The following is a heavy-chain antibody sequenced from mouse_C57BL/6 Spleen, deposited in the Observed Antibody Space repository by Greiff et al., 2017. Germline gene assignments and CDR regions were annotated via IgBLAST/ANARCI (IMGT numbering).Heavy chain of an antibody. CDR2: IRSKSNNYAT. V-gene: IGHV10-1*01. Sequence: EVQVVESGGGLVQPKGSLKLSCAASGFSFNTYAMNWVRQAPGKGLEWVARIRSKSNNYATYYADSVKDRFTISRDDSESMLYLQMNNLKTEDTAMYYCVRTPGNYYAMDYWGQGTSVTVSS. CDR1: GFSFNTYA. CDR3: VRTPGNYYAMDY. J-gene: IGHJ4*01. D-gene: IGHD1-1*02.